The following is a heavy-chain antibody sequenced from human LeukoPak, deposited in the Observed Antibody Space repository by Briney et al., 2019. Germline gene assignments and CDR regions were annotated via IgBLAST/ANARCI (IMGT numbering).Heavy chain of an antibody. Sequence: PGGSLRLSCAASGFTFSSYEMNWVRQAPGKGLEWVSYISSSGSTIYYADSVKGRFTISRDNAKNSLYLQMNSLRAEDTAVYYCARVPLWSRGCYYGMDVWGKGTTVTVSS. J-gene: IGHJ6*04. D-gene: IGHD3-10*01. V-gene: IGHV3-48*03. CDR3: ARVPLWSRGCYYGMDV. CDR2: ISSSGSTI. CDR1: GFTFSSYE.